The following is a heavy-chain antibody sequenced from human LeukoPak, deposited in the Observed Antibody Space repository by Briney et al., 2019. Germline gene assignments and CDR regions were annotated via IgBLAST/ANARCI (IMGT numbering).Heavy chain of an antibody. Sequence: GGSLRLSCAASGFTVSSNYMSWVRQAPGKGLEWVSVIYSGGSTYYADSVKGRFTISRDNSKNTLYLQMNSPRAEDTAVYYCRVRRWDYWGQGTLVTVSS. CDR2: IYSGGST. CDR1: GFTVSSNY. CDR3: RVRRWDY. V-gene: IGHV3-53*01. D-gene: IGHD4-23*01. J-gene: IGHJ4*02.